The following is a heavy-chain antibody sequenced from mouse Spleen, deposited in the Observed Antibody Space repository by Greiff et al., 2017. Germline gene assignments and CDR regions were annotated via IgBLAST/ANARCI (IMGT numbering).Heavy chain of an antibody. CDR1: GYSFTGYF. CDR3: ARRTYYGYRGGFDY. Sequence: EVQLQQSGPELVKPGDSVKISCKASGYSFTGYFMNWVMQSHGKSLEWIGRINPYNGDTFYNQKFKGKATLTVDKSSSTAHMELRSLTSEDSAVYYCARRTYYGYRGGFDYWGQGTTLTVSS. V-gene: IGHV1-20*01. D-gene: IGHD1-2*01. J-gene: IGHJ2*01. CDR2: INPYNGDT.